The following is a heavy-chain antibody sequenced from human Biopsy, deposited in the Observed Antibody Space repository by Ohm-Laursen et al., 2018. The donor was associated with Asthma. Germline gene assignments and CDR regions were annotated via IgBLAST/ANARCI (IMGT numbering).Heavy chain of an antibody. CDR1: GFTFDDYA. D-gene: IGHD6-13*01. J-gene: IGHJ4*02. Sequence: SLRLSCAASGFTFDDYAMHWVRQAPGKGLEWVSGVSWNSGSIDYADSVKGRFTISRDNAKNSLYLQMNSLRGTDTALYYCVKDIRLQLWGFDSWGQGTLVTVPS. V-gene: IGHV3-9*01. CDR2: VSWNSGSI. CDR3: VKDIRLQLWGFDS.